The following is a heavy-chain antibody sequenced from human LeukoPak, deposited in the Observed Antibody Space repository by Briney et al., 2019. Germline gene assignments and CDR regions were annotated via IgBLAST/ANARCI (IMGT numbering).Heavy chain of an antibody. CDR1: GFSVSSTY. CDR3: ALHTSWGYFDY. V-gene: IGHV3-53*01. J-gene: IGHJ4*02. D-gene: IGHD2-2*01. CDR2: IYSGGST. Sequence: PGGSLRLSCAASGFSVSSTYMTWVRQAPGKGLEWVSVIYSGGSTSYADSVKGRFTISRDTSKTTLYVQMNSLRAEDTAVYYCALHTSWGYFDYWGQGTLVTVSS.